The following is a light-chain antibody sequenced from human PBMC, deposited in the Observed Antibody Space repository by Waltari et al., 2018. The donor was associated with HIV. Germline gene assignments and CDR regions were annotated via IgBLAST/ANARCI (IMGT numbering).Light chain of an antibody. J-gene: IGLJ2*01. Sequence: QSVLTQPPSVSAATGQKVTFSCSGSTSNIGKNFVSCYQQLPEAAPKLIIYDNNKRPSGVPDRFSGSKSATSATLAITGLQTGDEADYYCGTWDSSVSAGVFGGGTKLTVL. CDR1: TSNIGKNF. CDR2: DNN. CDR3: GTWDSSVSAGV. V-gene: IGLV1-51*01.